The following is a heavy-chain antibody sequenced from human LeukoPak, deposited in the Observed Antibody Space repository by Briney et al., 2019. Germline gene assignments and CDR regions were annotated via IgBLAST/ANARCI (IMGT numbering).Heavy chain of an antibody. D-gene: IGHD3/OR15-3a*01. CDR1: GFTFSSYS. J-gene: IGHJ3*02. CDR2: ISSSSIYI. CDR3: ATAKPPGDLWTGYYYTSAAFDI. Sequence: GGSLRLSCAASGFTFSSYSMNRVRQAPGKGLEWVSSISSSSIYIYYADSVKGRFTISRDNAKNSLYLQMNGLRAEDTAVYYCATAKPPGDLWTGYYYTSAAFDIWGHGTMVTVSS. V-gene: IGHV3-21*01.